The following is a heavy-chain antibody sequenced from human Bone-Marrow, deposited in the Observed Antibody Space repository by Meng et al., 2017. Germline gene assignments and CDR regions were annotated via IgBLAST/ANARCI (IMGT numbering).Heavy chain of an antibody. Sequence: QVQVTQLGGGLFTPSDTLALTCAVYGGSFSGYYWSWIRQPPGKGLEWIGEINHSGSPNYNPSLKSRVTISVDTSKNQFSLKLSSVTAADTAVYYCARRLIAAAGNDYWGQGTLVTVSS. CDR2: INHSGSP. CDR1: GGSFSGYY. D-gene: IGHD6-13*01. J-gene: IGHJ4*02. CDR3: ARRLIAAAGNDY. V-gene: IGHV4-34*01.